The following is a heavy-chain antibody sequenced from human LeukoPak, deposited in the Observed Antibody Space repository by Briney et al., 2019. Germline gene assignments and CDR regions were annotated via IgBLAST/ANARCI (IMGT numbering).Heavy chain of an antibody. CDR3: ARISPMITFGGVID. Sequence: SETLSLTCTVSGGSISSYYWSWIRQPAGKGLELIGRIYTSGSTNYNPSLKSRVTMSVDTSKNQFSLKLSSVTAADTAVYYCARISPMITFGGVIDWGQGTLVTVSS. CDR2: IYTSGST. V-gene: IGHV4-4*07. CDR1: GGSISSYY. D-gene: IGHD3-16*02. J-gene: IGHJ4*02.